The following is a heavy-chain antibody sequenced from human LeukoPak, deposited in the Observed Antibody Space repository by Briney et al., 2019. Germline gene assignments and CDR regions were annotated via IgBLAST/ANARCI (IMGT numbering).Heavy chain of an antibody. CDR3: ARADVDTAMVESFDY. Sequence: QTGGSLRLSCAASDFSFSRYWMTWVRQAPGKGLEWVANIKGDGSLKYYVDSVKGRFTISRDNAQNSLYLQMNSLRAEDTAVYYCARADVDTAMVESFDYWGQGTLVTVSS. CDR2: IKGDGSLK. J-gene: IGHJ4*02. CDR1: DFSFSRYW. V-gene: IGHV3-7*01. D-gene: IGHD5-18*01.